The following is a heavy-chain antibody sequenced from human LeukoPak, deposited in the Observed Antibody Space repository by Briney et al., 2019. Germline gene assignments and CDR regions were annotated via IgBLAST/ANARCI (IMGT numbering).Heavy chain of an antibody. CDR3: ARDSTSSYCGGDCYAFDI. Sequence: SETLSLTXAVYGGSISGYYWSWIRQSPGKGLEWIGYIYYSGSTNYNPSLKSRVTISVDTSKNQFSLKLSSVTAADTAVYYCARDSTSSYCGGDCYAFDIWGQGTMVTVSS. V-gene: IGHV4-59*01. CDR2: IYYSGST. D-gene: IGHD2-21*02. J-gene: IGHJ3*02. CDR1: GGSISGYY.